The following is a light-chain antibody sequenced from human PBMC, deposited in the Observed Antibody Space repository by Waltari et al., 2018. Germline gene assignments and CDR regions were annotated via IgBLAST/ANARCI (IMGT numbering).Light chain of an antibody. CDR1: QSVGSGY. CDR3: QQYGRAPLT. J-gene: IGKJ3*01. Sequence: EVVLTQSPGTLSLFPGERATLSCRASQSVGSGYLAWYQQKVGQAPRLLIYGATSRATGVPDRVSGTESGTDFTLSIRRLEPEDSAVYFCQQYGRAPLTFGPGTKGEIK. V-gene: IGKV3-20*01. CDR2: GAT.